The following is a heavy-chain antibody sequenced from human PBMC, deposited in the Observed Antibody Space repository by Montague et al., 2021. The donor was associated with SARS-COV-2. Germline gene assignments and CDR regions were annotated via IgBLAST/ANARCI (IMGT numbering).Heavy chain of an antibody. D-gene: IGHD3-10*01. CDR3: ARARGRTGWFDS. CDR2: INHSGST. V-gene: IGHV4-34*01. J-gene: IGHJ5*01. CDR1: GGSFTNYY. Sequence: SETLSLTCAVRGGSFTNYYWNWIRQSPGKGLEPLGEINHSGSTNYNPSLKSRVTISVDMSKSQVSLSLTSVTAADTAIYYCARARGRTGWFDSWGQGIRVTVSS.